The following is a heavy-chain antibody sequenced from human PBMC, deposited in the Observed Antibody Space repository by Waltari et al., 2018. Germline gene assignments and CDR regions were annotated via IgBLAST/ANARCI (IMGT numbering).Heavy chain of an antibody. J-gene: IGHJ6*03. V-gene: IGHV4-34*01. CDR2: INHSGST. Sequence: QVQLQQWGAGLLKPSETLSLTCAVYGGSFSGYYWSWTRQPPGKGLEWIGEINHSGSTNYNPSLKSRVTISVDTSKNQFSLKLSSVTAADTAVYYCARGRRVVRSAYYYYMDVWGKGTTVTVSS. CDR3: ARGRRVVRSAYYYYMDV. D-gene: IGHD2-15*01. CDR1: GGSFSGYY.